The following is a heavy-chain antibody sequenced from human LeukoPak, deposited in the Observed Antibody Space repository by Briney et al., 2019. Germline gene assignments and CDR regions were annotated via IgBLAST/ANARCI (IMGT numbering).Heavy chain of an antibody. J-gene: IGHJ6*03. CDR3: AKAAVPRYYFHYMDV. CDR1: GFTFSSYG. CDR2: IRYDGSNK. V-gene: IGHV3-30*02. Sequence: GGSLRLSCAASGFTFSSYGMHWVRQAPGKGLEWVAFIRYDGSNKYYADSVKGRFTISRDNSKNTLYLQMNSLRAEDTAVYYCAKAAVPRYYFHYMDVWGKGTTVTVSS. D-gene: IGHD4-17*01.